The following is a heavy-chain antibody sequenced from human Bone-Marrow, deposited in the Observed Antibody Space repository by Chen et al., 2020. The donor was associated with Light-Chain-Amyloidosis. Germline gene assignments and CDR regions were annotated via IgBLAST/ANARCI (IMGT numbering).Heavy chain of an antibody. Sequence: QVLLQQSGPGLVKPSETLSLICAVSGNSISRGYFWGWIRQPPGKGLEWIGSIYHSGSTYYNPSLKSRVTISVDTSKNQFSLKLSSVTAADTAVYYCAMERITIFGVPPDAFDIWGQGTMVTVSS. D-gene: IGHD3-3*01. CDR3: AMERITIFGVPPDAFDI. CDR1: GNSISRGYF. V-gene: IGHV4-38-2*01. J-gene: IGHJ3*02. CDR2: IYHSGST.